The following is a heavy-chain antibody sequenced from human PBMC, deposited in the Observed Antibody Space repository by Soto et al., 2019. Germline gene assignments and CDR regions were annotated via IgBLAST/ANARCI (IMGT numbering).Heavy chain of an antibody. Sequence: SETLSLTCTVSGGSISSGGYYWSWIRQHPGKGLEWIGYIYYSGSTYYNPSLKSRVTISVDTSKNQFSLKLSSVTAADTAVYYCARGRQQQVNHYAFDIWGQGTMVT. CDR3: ARGRQQQVNHYAFDI. D-gene: IGHD6-13*01. V-gene: IGHV4-31*03. CDR1: GGSISSGGYY. CDR2: IYYSGST. J-gene: IGHJ3*02.